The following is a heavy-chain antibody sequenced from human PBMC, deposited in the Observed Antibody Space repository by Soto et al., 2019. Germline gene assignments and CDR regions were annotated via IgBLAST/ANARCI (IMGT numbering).Heavy chain of an antibody. CDR2: ISYDGSNK. J-gene: IGHJ4*02. V-gene: IGHV3-30*18. CDR3: AKNSSSWQTDY. Sequence: QVQLVESGGGVVQPGRSLRLSCAASGFTFSSYGMHWVRQAPGKGLEWVAVISYDGSNKYYADSEKGRFTISRDNSKNTLYLQMNNLRAEDTAVYYCAKNSSSWQTDYWGQGTLVTVSS. CDR1: GFTFSSYG. D-gene: IGHD6-13*01.